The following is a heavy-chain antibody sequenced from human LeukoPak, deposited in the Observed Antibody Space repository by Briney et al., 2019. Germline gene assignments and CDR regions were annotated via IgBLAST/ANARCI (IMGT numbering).Heavy chain of an antibody. D-gene: IGHD3-10*01. CDR2: IIPILGIA. CDR3: AREMYGVRGVTAHKGRGFDP. Sequence: ASVKVSCKASGGTFSSYAISWVRQAPGQGLEWMGRIIPILGIANYAQKFQGRVTITADKSTSTAYMELSSLRSEDTAVYYCAREMYGVRGVTAHKGRGFDPWGQGTLDTVSS. J-gene: IGHJ5*02. V-gene: IGHV1-69*04. CDR1: GGTFSSYA.